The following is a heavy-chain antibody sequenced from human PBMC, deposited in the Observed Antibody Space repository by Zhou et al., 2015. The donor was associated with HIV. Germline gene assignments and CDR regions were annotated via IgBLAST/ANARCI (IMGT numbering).Heavy chain of an antibody. V-gene: IGHV3-33*01. D-gene: IGHD3-16*01. J-gene: IGHJ2*01. CDR3: ARDKTPTFRGWYFDL. Sequence: VQLVESGGGVVQPGGSLRLSCEASGFTFTYYAMHWVRQAPGKGLEWVAVIWYDLSNKYYADSVKGRFTISRDNSKNTLYLQMNSLRAEDTAVYYCARDKTPTFRGWYFDLWGRGTLVTVSS. CDR2: IWYDLSNK. CDR1: GFTFTYYA.